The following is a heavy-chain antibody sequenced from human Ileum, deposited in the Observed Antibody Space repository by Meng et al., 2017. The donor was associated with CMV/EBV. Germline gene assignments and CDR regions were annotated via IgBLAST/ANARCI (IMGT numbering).Heavy chain of an antibody. CDR2: ASYTGTT. CDR1: GDSISSYY. CDR3: ARVGITPRPVQYHFYGMDV. D-gene: IGHD3-10*01. Sequence: SETLSLTCTVSGDSISSYYWSWIRQPPGKGLEWIGFASYTGTTSYNPSLESRVTISVDTSKNQFSLTLSPVSAADTAVYYCARVGITPRPVQYHFYGMDVWGPGTTVTVSS. V-gene: IGHV4-59*01. J-gene: IGHJ6*02.